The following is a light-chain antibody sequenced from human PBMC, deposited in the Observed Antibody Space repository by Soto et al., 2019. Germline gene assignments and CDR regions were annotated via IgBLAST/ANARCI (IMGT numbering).Light chain of an antibody. J-gene: IGLJ3*02. CDR2: GVT. CDR1: SSDVGANNF. CDR3: SSYASTYNLV. V-gene: IGLV2-14*01. Sequence: QSALTQPASVSGSPGQSITISCTGTSSDVGANNFVSWYQQHPGKAPKLLIYGVTNRPSGVSNRFSGSKSGNTASLSISVLQADDDGDYYCSSYASTYNLVFGGGTKLTVL.